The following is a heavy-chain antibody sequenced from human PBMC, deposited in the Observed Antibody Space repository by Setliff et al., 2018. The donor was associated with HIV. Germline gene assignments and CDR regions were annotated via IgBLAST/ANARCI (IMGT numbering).Heavy chain of an antibody. Sequence: ASVKVSCKASGYTFSSYGITWVRQAPGQGLEWMGWISAYNGNTNYAQKLQGRVTMTPDTSTSTAYMELRSLRSDDTAVYYCARLRKEGIVVVPAAMDYWGQGTLVTVSS. J-gene: IGHJ4*02. D-gene: IGHD2-2*01. CDR1: GYTFSSYG. V-gene: IGHV1-18*01. CDR3: ARLRKEGIVVVPAAMDY. CDR2: ISAYNGNT.